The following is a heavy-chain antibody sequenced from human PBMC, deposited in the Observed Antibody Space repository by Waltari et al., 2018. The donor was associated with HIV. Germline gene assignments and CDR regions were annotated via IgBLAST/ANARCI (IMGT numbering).Heavy chain of an antibody. CDR1: GFTVSCHY. J-gene: IGHJ2*01. CDR2: IYSGGST. D-gene: IGHD4-17*01. Sequence: EVQLEESGGGLVQPGGSLRLSCAASGFTVSCHYMSWVRHAPGTGLEWVSVIYSGGSTYYADSVKGRFTISRHNSKNTLYLQMNSLRAEDTAVYYCARERYGDGWYFDLWGRGTLVTVSS. V-gene: IGHV3-53*04. CDR3: ARERYGDGWYFDL.